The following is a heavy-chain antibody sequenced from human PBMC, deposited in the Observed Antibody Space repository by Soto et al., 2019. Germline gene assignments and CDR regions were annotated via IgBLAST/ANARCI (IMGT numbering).Heavy chain of an antibody. V-gene: IGHV4-34*01. CDR2: INHSGST. J-gene: IGHJ4*02. CDR3: ARGCRAYDFWRGYYPVPFDY. Sequence: PSETLSLTCAVYGAPFSNYYWSWIRQPPGKGLEWIGAINHSGSTSYNPSLKSRVTISVDTSKSQFSLNLSSVTAADTAVYYCARGCRAYDFWRGYYPVPFDYWGQGTLVTVSS. D-gene: IGHD3-3*01. CDR1: GAPFSNYY.